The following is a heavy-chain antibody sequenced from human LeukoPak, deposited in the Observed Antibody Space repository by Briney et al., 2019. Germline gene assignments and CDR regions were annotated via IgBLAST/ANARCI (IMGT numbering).Heavy chain of an antibody. CDR1: GFTFSSYG. J-gene: IGHJ4*02. V-gene: IGHV3-30*03. D-gene: IGHD4-23*01. CDR3: AYGGNFDY. CDR2: ISYDGSNK. Sequence: LTGGSLRLSCAASGFTFSSYGMHWVRQAPGKGLEWVAVISYDGSNKYYADSVKGRFTISRDNSKNTLYLQMNSLRAEDTAVYYCAYGGNFDYWGQGTLVTVSS.